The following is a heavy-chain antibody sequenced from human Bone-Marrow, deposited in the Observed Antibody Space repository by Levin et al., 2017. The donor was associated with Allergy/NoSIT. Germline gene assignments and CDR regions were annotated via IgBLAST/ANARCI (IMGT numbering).Heavy chain of an antibody. CDR3: ASIRIAATTTTFDY. CDR2: IYHSGTT. CDR1: GYSITSGYY. J-gene: IGHJ4*02. V-gene: IGHV4-38-2*02. Sequence: KTSETLSLTCTVSGYSITSGYYWGWIRHPPGKGLEWIGDIYHSGTTYYNPSLASRVTISVDTSKNQFSLKLKSVTAADTAVYFCASIRIAATTTTFDYWGQGTLVTVSS. D-gene: IGHD4-11*01.